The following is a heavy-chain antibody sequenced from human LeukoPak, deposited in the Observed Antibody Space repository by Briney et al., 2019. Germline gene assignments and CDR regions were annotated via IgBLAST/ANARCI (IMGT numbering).Heavy chain of an antibody. CDR3: ARALELKYYYGMDV. CDR1: VGTFSSYA. D-gene: IGHD1-26*01. J-gene: IGHJ6*02. V-gene: IGHV1-69*04. CDR2: IIPILGIA. Sequence: SVKVSCKASVGTFSSYAISWVRQTPGQGLEWMGRIIPILGIANYAQKFQGRVTITADKSTSTAYMELSSLRSEDTAVYYCARALELKYYYGMDVWGQGTTVTVSS.